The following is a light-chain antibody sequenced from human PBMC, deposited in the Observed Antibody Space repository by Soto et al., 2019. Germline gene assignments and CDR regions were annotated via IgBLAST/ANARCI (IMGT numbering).Light chain of an antibody. CDR1: SSDVGGYNY. V-gene: IGLV2-11*01. CDR2: DVS. Sequence: QSALTQPRSVSGSPGQSVTISCTGTSSDVGGYNYVSWYQQHPGKAPKLMIYDVSKRPSGVPDRLSGSKSGNTASLTISGLQAEDEADYYCCSYAGSYTFYVFGTGTKLTVL. J-gene: IGLJ1*01. CDR3: CSYAGSYTFYV.